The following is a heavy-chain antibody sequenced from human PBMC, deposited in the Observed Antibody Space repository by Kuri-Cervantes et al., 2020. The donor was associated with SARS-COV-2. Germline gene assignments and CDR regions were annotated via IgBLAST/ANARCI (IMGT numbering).Heavy chain of an antibody. CDR3: ARGGVVPVSFDY. D-gene: IGHD2-21*01. J-gene: IGHJ4*02. CDR2: IYYSGST. V-gene: IGHV4-39*01. Sequence: GAVRLSCTVSGGSISSSSYYWGWIRQPPGKGLEWSGSIYYSGSTYYNPSLKSRVTISVDTSKNQFSLKLSSVTAADTAVYYCARGGVVPVSFDYWGQGTLVTVSS. CDR1: GGSISSSSYY.